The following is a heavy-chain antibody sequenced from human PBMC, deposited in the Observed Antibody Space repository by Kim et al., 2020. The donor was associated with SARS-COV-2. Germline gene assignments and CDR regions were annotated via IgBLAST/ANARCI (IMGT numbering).Heavy chain of an antibody. J-gene: IGHJ6*02. CDR3: ARDIVVVPAAMYGMDV. Sequence: SVKGRCTISRDNAKNSLYLQMNSLRAEDTAVYYCARDIVVVPAAMYGMDVWGQGTTVTVSS. V-gene: IGHV3-21*01. D-gene: IGHD2-2*01.